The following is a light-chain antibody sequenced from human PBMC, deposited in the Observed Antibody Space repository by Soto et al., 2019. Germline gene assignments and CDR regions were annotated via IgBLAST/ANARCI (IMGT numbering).Light chain of an antibody. CDR3: QQYGSSLRT. CDR2: GAS. J-gene: IGKJ1*01. V-gene: IGKV3-20*01. CDR1: QSVSSSN. Sequence: DIVLTQSPDTLSLSPGERATLSCRASQSVSSSNFAWYQQKPAQAPRLLIYGASRRAPGIPERFSGSGSGTDFTLTISRLEPEDFAVYYCQQYGSSLRTFGQGTKVDIK.